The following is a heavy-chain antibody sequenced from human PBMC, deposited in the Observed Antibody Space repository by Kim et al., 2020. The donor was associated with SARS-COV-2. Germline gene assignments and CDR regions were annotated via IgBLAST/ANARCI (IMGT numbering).Heavy chain of an antibody. CDR2: ISSSSSTI. D-gene: IGHD2-15*01. V-gene: IGHV3-48*02. J-gene: IGHJ6*02. CDR1: GFTFSSYS. Sequence: GGSLRLSCAASGFTFSSYSMNWVRQAPGKGLEWVSYISSSSSTIYYADSVKGRFTISRDNAKNSLYLKMNSLRDEDTAVYYCARERVTVVESDYYYGMDVWGQGTTVTVSS. CDR3: ARERVTVVESDYYYGMDV.